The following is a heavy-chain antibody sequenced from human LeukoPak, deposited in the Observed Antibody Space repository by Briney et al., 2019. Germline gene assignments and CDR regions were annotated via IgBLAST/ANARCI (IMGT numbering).Heavy chain of an antibody. D-gene: IGHD3-3*01. Sequence: SETLSPTCAVSGYSISSGYYWGWIRQPPGKGLEWIGSIYHSGSTYYNPSLKSRVTISVDTSKNQFSLKLSSVTAADTAVYYCARHGRDYDFWSGYSHPDYYYYMDVWGKGTTVTVSS. CDR3: ARHGRDYDFWSGYSHPDYYYYMDV. V-gene: IGHV4-38-2*01. J-gene: IGHJ6*03. CDR1: GYSISSGYY. CDR2: IYHSGST.